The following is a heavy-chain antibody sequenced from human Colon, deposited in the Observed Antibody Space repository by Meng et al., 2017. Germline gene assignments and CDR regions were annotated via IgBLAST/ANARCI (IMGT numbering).Heavy chain of an antibody. J-gene: IGHJ4*02. CDR2: ISSSSS. D-gene: IGHD2-15*01. CDR1: GFTFSSYS. V-gene: IGHV3-21*01. Sequence: EVQLVESGGGLVKPGVSLSLSCAASGFTFSSYSMNWVRQAPGKGLEWVSSISSSSSYADSVKGRFTISRDNAKNSLYLQMNSLRAEDTAVYYCARGRVVVVASPSDYWGQGTLVTVSS. CDR3: ARGRVVVVASPSDY.